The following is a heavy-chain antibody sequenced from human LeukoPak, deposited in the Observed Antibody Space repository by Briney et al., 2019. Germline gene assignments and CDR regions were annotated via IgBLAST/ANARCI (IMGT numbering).Heavy chain of an antibody. V-gene: IGHV3-74*01. D-gene: IGHD5-18*01. CDR1: GFTFSSYE. CDR3: ARAKDTATKAYYFDY. Sequence: GGSLRLSCAASGFTFSSYEMHWVRQAPGKGLEWVSHMNSDGSRTSYADSVKGRFTISRDNAKNTLYLQMNSLRAEDTAVYYCARAKDTATKAYYFDYWGQGTLVTVSS. CDR2: MNSDGSRT. J-gene: IGHJ4*02.